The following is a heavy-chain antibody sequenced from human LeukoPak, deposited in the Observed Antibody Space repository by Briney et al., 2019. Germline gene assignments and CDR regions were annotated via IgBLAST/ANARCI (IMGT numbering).Heavy chain of an antibody. Sequence: PGGSLRLSCAASGFTFRSYGMSWVRQAPGKGLEWVSAISGSGGSTYYADSVKGRFTISRDNSKNTLYLQMNSLRAEDTAVYYCAHGTMYQLDYWGQGTLVTVSS. J-gene: IGHJ4*02. CDR2: ISGSGGST. V-gene: IGHV3-23*01. D-gene: IGHD2-2*01. CDR3: AHGTMYQLDY. CDR1: GFTFRSYG.